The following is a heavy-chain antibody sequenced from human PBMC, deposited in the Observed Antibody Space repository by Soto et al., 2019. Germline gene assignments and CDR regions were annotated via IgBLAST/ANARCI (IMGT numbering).Heavy chain of an antibody. D-gene: IGHD5-12*01. CDR3: AKVLWDGYNSFDY. CDR2: ISYDGSNK. Sequence: PGGSLRLSCAASGFTFSSYGMHWVRQAPGKGLEWVAVISYDGSNKYYVDSVKGRFTISRDNSKNTLYLQMNSLRAEDTAVYYCAKVLWDGYNSFDYWGQGTLVTVSS. V-gene: IGHV3-30*18. J-gene: IGHJ4*02. CDR1: GFTFSSYG.